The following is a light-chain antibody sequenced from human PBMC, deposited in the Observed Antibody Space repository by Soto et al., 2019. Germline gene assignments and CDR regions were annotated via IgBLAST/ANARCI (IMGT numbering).Light chain of an antibody. Sequence: DIQLTQAPSFLSASAGDRVSITCRASQAISSYLAWYQQKPGRAPKLLIYAASTSQSGVPSRFSGSGSGTEFTLTITNLQPEDFATYYCQQLNSFPITFGQGTRLEIK. V-gene: IGKV1-9*01. J-gene: IGKJ5*01. CDR2: AAS. CDR3: QQLNSFPIT. CDR1: QAISSY.